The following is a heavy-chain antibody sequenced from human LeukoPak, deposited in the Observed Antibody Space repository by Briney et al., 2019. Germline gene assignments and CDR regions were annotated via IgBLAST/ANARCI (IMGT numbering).Heavy chain of an antibody. CDR2: IYYSGST. V-gene: IGHV4-59*08. J-gene: IGHJ6*02. D-gene: IGHD3-10*01. CDR1: GGSISSYY. CDR3: ARFYGSGSYYNSYYYYYGMDV. Sequence: SETLSLTCTVSGGSISSYYWSWIRQPPGKGPEWIGYIYYSGSTNYNPSLKSRVTISVDTSKNQFSLKLSSVTAADTAVYYCARFYGSGSYYNSYYYYYGMDVWGQGTTVTVSS.